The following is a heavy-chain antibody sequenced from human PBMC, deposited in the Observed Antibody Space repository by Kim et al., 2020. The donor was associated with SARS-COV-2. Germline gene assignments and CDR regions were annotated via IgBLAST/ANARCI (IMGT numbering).Heavy chain of an antibody. CDR3: AKDIGGSYYYYYGMDV. Sequence: SGKGRFTIYRDNSKNSLYLRMNSLRTEDTALYYCAKDIGGSYYYYYGMDVWGQGTTVTVSS. J-gene: IGHJ6*02. V-gene: IGHV3-43*01. D-gene: IGHD1-26*01.